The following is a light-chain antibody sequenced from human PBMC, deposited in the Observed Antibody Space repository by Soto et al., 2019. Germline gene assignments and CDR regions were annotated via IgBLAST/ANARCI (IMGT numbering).Light chain of an antibody. J-gene: IGLJ2*01. V-gene: IGLV2-14*01. CDR2: DVG. Sequence: QAVLTQPASMSGSPGQSITISCTGTSSDVGSYNYVSWYQQHPGKAPKLMIYDVGNRPSGVSNRFSGSKSGNTASLTISGLQAEDEADYYCSSYTSSSTLVVFGGGTKLTVL. CDR1: SSDVGSYNY. CDR3: SSYTSSSTLVV.